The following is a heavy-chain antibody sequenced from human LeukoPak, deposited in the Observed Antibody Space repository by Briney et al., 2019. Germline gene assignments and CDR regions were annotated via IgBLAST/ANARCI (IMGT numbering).Heavy chain of an antibody. D-gene: IGHD3-10*01. V-gene: IGHV1-24*01. Sequence: ASVKVSCKVSGYTLTELSMHWVRQAPGKGLEWMGGFDPEDGETIYAQKFQGRVTMTEDTSTDTAYMELSSLRSEDTAVYYCATDRYYGSGSYYKKLDPWGQGTLVTVSS. CDR3: ATDRYYGSGSYYKKLDP. CDR1: GYTLTELS. CDR2: FDPEDGET. J-gene: IGHJ5*02.